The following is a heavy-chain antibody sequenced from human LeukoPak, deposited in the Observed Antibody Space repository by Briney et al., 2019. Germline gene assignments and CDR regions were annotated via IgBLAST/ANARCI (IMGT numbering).Heavy chain of an antibody. V-gene: IGHV1-18*04. CDR3: ARDPGDIVVVPAAIGIWFDP. CDR2: ISAYNGNT. D-gene: IGHD2-2*01. Sequence: ASVKVSCKASGYTFTSYGISWVRQAPGQGLVWMGWISAYNGNTNYAQKLQGRVTMTTDTSTSTAYMELRSLRSDDTAVYYCARDPGDIVVVPAAIGIWFDPWGQGTLVTVSS. CDR1: GYTFTSYG. J-gene: IGHJ5*02.